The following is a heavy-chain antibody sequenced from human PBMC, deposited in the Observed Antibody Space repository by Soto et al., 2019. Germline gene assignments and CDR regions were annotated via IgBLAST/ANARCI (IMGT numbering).Heavy chain of an antibody. J-gene: IGHJ4*02. Sequence: QVQLQESGPGLVKPSGTLSLTCAVSGGSISSTNWWSWVRQSPGKGLEWIGEIYHSGSTNYNPSLRGRVTRSVXNXNNXFSRKIRSVTAADTAMYYCATLPPRIEVAVRPIPTWGQGTLVTVTS. CDR1: GGSISSTNW. V-gene: IGHV4-4*02. CDR2: IYHSGST. CDR3: ATLPPRIEVAVRPIPT. D-gene: IGHD2-21*01.